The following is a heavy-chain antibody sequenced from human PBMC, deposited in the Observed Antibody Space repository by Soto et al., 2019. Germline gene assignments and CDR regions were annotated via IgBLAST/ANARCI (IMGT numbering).Heavy chain of an antibody. CDR2: IKSKTDGGTT. V-gene: IGHV3-15*07. D-gene: IGHD2-2*01. CDR1: GFTFNNAW. J-gene: IGHJ4*02. CDR3: TTDFACSSISCHSENY. Sequence: GGSLRLSCAASGFTFNNAWMNWVRQAPGKGLEWVGHIKSKTDGGTTDYAAPVKGRFTISRDDSKNTLYLQMNSLKTEDTALYYCTTDFACSSISCHSENYWGQGTLVTVSS.